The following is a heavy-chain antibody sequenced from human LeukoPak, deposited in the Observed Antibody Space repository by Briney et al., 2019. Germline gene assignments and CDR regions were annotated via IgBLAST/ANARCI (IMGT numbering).Heavy chain of an antibody. CDR1: GFTFSSYG. J-gene: IGHJ4*02. V-gene: IGHV3-30*03. CDR2: ISYDGSNK. Sequence: PGGSLRLSCAASGFTFSSYGMHWVRQAPGKGLEWVAVISYDGSNKYYADSVKGRFTVSRDNSKNTLYLQMNSLRAVDTAVYYCTSRTCSGGTCDKDYWGQGTLVTVSS. D-gene: IGHD2-15*01. CDR3: TSRTCSGGTCDKDY.